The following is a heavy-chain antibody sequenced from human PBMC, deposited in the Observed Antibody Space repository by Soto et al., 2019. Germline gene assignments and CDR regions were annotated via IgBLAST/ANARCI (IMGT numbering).Heavy chain of an antibody. V-gene: IGHV1-18*01. CDR1: GYTFSSYG. Sequence: QVQLVQSGAEVKKPGASVKVSCKASGYTFSSYGISWMRQAPGQGLEWMGWISGYNGNTNYAQKLQGRVTMTIDTSTSTGYMELRSLRSDDTAVYYCARDRGGDGMDVWGQGTTVTVSS. D-gene: IGHD3-16*01. CDR3: ARDRGGDGMDV. J-gene: IGHJ6*02. CDR2: ISGYNGNT.